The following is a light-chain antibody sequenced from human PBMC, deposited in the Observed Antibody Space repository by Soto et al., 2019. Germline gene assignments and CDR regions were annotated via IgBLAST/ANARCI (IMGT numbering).Light chain of an antibody. V-gene: IGLV2-14*01. J-gene: IGLJ3*02. CDR2: EVT. CDR1: TSDLGHYNY. Sequence: QSALTQPASVSGSPGQSITISCTGTTSDLGHYNYVSWYQKHPGTAPRLMIYEVTNRPSGVSNRFSGSKSGNTASLTISGLQAEDEADYYCQSSQDDFWVFGGGTKLTVL. CDR3: QSSQDDFWV.